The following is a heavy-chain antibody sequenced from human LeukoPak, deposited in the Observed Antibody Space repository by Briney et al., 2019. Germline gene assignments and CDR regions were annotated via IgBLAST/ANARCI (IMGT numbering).Heavy chain of an antibody. Sequence: SETLSLTCAVYGGSFSGYYWSWIRQPPGKGLEWIGEINHSGSTNYNPSLTSRVTISVDTSKKQFSLKMSSVTAADTAVYYCARGAFIVVVAADRAGYYYYGMDVWGQGTTVTVSS. J-gene: IGHJ6*02. CDR2: INHSGST. V-gene: IGHV4-34*01. CDR1: GGSFSGYY. CDR3: ARGAFIVVVAADRAGYYYYGMDV. D-gene: IGHD2-2*01.